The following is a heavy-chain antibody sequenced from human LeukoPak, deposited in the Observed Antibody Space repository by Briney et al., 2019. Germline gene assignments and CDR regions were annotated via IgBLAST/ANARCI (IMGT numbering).Heavy chain of an antibody. CDR3: ARGGHYGEDYFDY. V-gene: IGHV1-18*01. J-gene: IGHJ4*02. CDR1: VYTFTVYG. Sequence: AAVKVSSMASVYTFTVYGISWVRPAPGQGLEWMGWISAYNGNTNYVQKLQGRVTMTTDTSTSTAYMELRSLRSDDTAVYYCARGGHYGEDYFDYWGQGTLVTVSS. D-gene: IGHD4-17*01. CDR2: ISAYNGNT.